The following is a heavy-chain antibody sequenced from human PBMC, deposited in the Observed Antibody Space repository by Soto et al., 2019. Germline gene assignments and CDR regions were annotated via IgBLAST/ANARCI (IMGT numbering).Heavy chain of an antibody. D-gene: IGHD3-22*01. CDR1: GYTFTSYY. J-gene: IGHJ6*02. Sequence: ASVKVSCKASGYTFTSYYMHWVRQAPGQGLEWMGIINPSGGSTSYAQKFQGRVTMTRDTSTSTVYMELSSLRSEDTAVYYCARVGPYYYDSTGYSFGMDVWDQVTPVTVSS. CDR3: ARVGPYYYDSTGYSFGMDV. V-gene: IGHV1-46*01. CDR2: INPSGGST.